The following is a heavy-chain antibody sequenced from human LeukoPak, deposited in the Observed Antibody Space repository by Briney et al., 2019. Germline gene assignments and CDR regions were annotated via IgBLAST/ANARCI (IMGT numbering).Heavy chain of an antibody. CDR2: IYSGGST. Sequence: GGSLRLSCAASGFTVSSNYMSWVRQAPGKGLEWVSVIYSGGSTYYADSVKGRFTISRDNSKNTLYLQMNSLTAEDTAVYYSARVGVVPAAIPDGFDIWGQGTMVTVSS. CDR3: ARVGVVPAAIPDGFDI. D-gene: IGHD2-2*01. CDR1: GFTVSSNY. V-gene: IGHV3-53*01. J-gene: IGHJ3*02.